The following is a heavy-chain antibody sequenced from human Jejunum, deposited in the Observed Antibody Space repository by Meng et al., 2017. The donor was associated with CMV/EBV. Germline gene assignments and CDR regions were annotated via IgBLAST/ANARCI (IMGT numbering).Heavy chain of an antibody. CDR2: ISHAGST. CDR3: ARGMADRKTTTYFDY. J-gene: IGHJ4*02. Sequence: GGCVTGSYWSWVRQSPEKGLEWSGEISHAGSTNYNPSLRSRVLLTVGTSTNQISLKLRSLTAADAAVYYCARGMADRKTTTYFDYWGQGTLVTVSS. V-gene: IGHV4-34*01. CDR1: GGCVTGSY. D-gene: IGHD5-24*01.